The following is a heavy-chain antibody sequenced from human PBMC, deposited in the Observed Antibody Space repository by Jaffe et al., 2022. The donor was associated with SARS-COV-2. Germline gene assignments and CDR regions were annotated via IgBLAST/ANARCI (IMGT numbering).Heavy chain of an antibody. V-gene: IGHV2-5*01. Sequence: QITLKESGPALVKPTQTLTLTCTFSGFSLTTNEEAVGWVRQPPGKALEWLALIYWHDEKHCSPSLKSRLTITKDTSKNQVVLTMTNMDPVDTATYYCAHRRSGYFDYWGQGTLVTVSS. CDR3: AHRRSGYFDY. J-gene: IGHJ4*02. D-gene: IGHD1-26*01. CDR1: GFSLTTNEEA. CDR2: IYWHDEK.